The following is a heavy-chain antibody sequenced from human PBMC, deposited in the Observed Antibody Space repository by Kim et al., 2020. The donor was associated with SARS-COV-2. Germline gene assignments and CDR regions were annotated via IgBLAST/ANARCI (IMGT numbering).Heavy chain of an antibody. CDR1: GFTVSSNY. Sequence: GGSLRLSCAASGFTVSSNYMSWVRQAPGKGLEWVSVIYSGGSTYYADSVKGRFTISRDNSKNTLYLQMNSLRAEDTAVYYCAGNWVVGYYYYGMDVWGQGTTVTVSS. D-gene: IGHD7-27*01. CDR2: IYSGGST. V-gene: IGHV3-53*01. CDR3: AGNWVVGYYYYGMDV. J-gene: IGHJ6*02.